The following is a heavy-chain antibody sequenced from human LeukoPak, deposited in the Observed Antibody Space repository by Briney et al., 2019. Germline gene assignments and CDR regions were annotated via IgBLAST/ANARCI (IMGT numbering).Heavy chain of an antibody. V-gene: IGHV4-4*02. CDR2: IYHSGST. D-gene: IGHD3-3*01. Sequence: SGTLSLTCAVSGGSISSSNWWSWVRQPPGKGLEWIGEIYHSGSTDYNPSLKSRVTISVDTSKNQFSLKLSSVTAADTAVYYCACGGSFWSGYYAPFDYWGQGTLVTVSS. CDR3: ACGGSFWSGYYAPFDY. J-gene: IGHJ4*02. CDR1: GGSISSSNW.